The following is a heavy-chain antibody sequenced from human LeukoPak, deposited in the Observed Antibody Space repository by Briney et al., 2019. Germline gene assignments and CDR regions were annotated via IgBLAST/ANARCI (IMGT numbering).Heavy chain of an antibody. CDR1: GFTFSSYE. CDR2: ISSSCSTI. Sequence: PGGSLRLSCAASGFTFSSYEMNWVRQAPGKGLEWVSYISSSCSTIYYADPVKGRFTISRDNATNSLYLQMNSLRAEDTAVYFCARLERYGDSPFDYWGEGTLVTVSS. V-gene: IGHV3-48*03. D-gene: IGHD4-17*01. CDR3: ARLERYGDSPFDY. J-gene: IGHJ4*02.